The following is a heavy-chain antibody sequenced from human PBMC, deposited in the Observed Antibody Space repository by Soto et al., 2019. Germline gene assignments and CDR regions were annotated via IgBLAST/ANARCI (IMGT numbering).Heavy chain of an antibody. J-gene: IGHJ5*02. CDR3: ERDAIAPPNYFDP. Sequence: PXATLSLTCTVCGGCIDSGDYYWSWIRQPPGKGLEWIGYVYYSGTTNYNPFLKSRVTLSLDKSKNQFSLKMNSVTAADTAVYYCERDAIAPPNYFDPWGQRTLVTVSS. CDR2: VYYSGTT. V-gene: IGHV4-61*08. D-gene: IGHD4-4*01. CDR1: GGCIDSGDYY.